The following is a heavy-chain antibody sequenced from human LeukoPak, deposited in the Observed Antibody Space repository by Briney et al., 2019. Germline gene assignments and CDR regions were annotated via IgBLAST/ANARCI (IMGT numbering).Heavy chain of an antibody. CDR1: GGTFSSYA. Sequence: TVTVSCKASGGTFSSYAISWVRQAPGQGLEWMGGIIPIFGTANYAQKFQGRVTITADESTSTAYMELSSLRSEDTAVYYCARTRPLPDPATAIPNYYFDYWGQGTLVTVSS. CDR3: ARTRPLPDPATAIPNYYFDY. D-gene: IGHD2-21*02. J-gene: IGHJ4*02. CDR2: IIPIFGTA. V-gene: IGHV1-69*01.